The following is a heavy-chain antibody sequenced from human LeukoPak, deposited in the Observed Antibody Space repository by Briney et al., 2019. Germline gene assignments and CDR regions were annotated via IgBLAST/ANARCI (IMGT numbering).Heavy chain of an antibody. D-gene: IGHD3-22*01. CDR3: ATDGGYYYDSSGYYSNY. Sequence: GGSLRLSCAASGFTFSTYAMSWVRQAPGKGLEWVSAISGGGGSTYYADSVKGRFTISRDNSKNTLYLQMNSLRAEDTAVYYCATDGGYYYDSSGYYSNYWGQGTLVTVSS. J-gene: IGHJ4*02. V-gene: IGHV3-23*01. CDR2: ISGGGGST. CDR1: GFTFSTYA.